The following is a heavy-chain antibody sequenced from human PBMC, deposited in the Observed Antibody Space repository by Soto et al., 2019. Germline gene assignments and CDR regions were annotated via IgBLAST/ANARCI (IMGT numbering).Heavy chain of an antibody. CDR1: GGSFSDSA. D-gene: IGHD6-25*01. CDR3: AREARGYGGGYSYYGMDV. V-gene: IGHV1-69*01. Sequence: QVQLVQSGPEVKNPGSSVKVSCKASGGSFSDSALSWVRQAPGQGLEWMGGIIPLFGSPDYAQKFLGRVTVTADESTSTAYKELSRLRTEDTAVYYCAREARGYGGGYSYYGMDVWGQGTTVTVS. CDR2: IIPLFGSP. J-gene: IGHJ6*02.